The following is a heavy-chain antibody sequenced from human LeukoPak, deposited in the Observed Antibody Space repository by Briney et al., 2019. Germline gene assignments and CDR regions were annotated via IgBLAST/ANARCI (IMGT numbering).Heavy chain of an antibody. CDR1: GYTFTGYY. CDR3: ARDFQYCSSTSCYMAFDP. D-gene: IGHD2-2*02. CDR2: INPNSGGT. V-gene: IGHV1-2*02. J-gene: IGHJ5*02. Sequence: GASVKVSCKASGYTFTGYYIHWVRQAPGPGLEWMGWINPNSGGTNYAQKFQGRVTMTRDTSISTAYMELSRLRSDDTAVYYCARDFQYCSSTSCYMAFDPWGQGTLVTVSS.